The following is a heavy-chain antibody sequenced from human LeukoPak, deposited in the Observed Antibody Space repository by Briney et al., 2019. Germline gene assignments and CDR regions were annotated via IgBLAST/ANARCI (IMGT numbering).Heavy chain of an antibody. V-gene: IGHV1-18*01. Sequence: ASVKVSCKASGYTFTSYGISWVRQAPGQGLEWMGWISAYNGNTNYAQKLQGRVTMTTDTSTSTAYMELRSLRSDDTAVYYCARVRFGSSWYFRWFDPWGQGTLVTVSS. CDR3: ARVRFGSSWYFRWFDP. J-gene: IGHJ5*02. CDR2: ISAYNGNT. D-gene: IGHD6-13*01. CDR1: GYTFTSYG.